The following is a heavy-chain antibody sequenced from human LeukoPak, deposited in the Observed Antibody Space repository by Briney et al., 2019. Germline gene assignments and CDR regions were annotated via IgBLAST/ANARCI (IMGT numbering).Heavy chain of an antibody. CDR1: GGSISSYY. CDR3: ARDSGTTGEVKFDP. CDR2: IYTSGST. V-gene: IGHV4-4*07. D-gene: IGHD3-10*01. Sequence: SSETLSLTCTVSGGSISSYYWSWIRQPAGKGLEWIGRIYTSGSTDYNPSPKSRVTMSVDTSKNQFSLKLSSVTAADTAVYYCARDSGTTGEVKFDPWGQGTLVTVSS. J-gene: IGHJ5*02.